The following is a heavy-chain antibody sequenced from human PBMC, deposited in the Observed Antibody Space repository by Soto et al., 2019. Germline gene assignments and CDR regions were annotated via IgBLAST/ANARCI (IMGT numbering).Heavy chain of an antibody. V-gene: IGHV4-61*01. CDR2: IYYSGST. J-gene: IGHJ4*02. D-gene: IGHD3-22*01. CDR1: GGSVSSGSYY. Sequence: SETLSLTCTVSGGSVSSGSYYWSWIRQPPGKGLEWIGYIYYSGSTNYNPSLKSRVTISVDTSKNQFSLKLSSVTAADTAVYYCARDAPSYYYDSSGYQHAYYFDYWGQGTLVTVS. CDR3: ARDAPSYYYDSSGYQHAYYFDY.